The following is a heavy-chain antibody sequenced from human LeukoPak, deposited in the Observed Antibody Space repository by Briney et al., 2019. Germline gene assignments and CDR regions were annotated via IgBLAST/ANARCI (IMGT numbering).Heavy chain of an antibody. D-gene: IGHD3-10*01. Sequence: PSETLSLTCTVSGGSISAYYWSWIRQPPGKGLEWIGYISYNGYSNYNPSLESRVTISVDTSKSQFSLKLSSVTAADTAVYYCARYLDYSGSGSYEYWGQGTLVTVSS. CDR1: GGSISAYY. V-gene: IGHV4-59*08. CDR2: ISYNGYS. J-gene: IGHJ4*02. CDR3: ARYLDYSGSGSYEY.